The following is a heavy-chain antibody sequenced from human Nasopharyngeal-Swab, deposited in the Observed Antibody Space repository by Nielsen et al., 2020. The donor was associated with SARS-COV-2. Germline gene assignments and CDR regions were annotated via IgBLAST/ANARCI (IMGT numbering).Heavy chain of an antibody. V-gene: IGHV3-11*04. D-gene: IGHD1-26*01. CDR2: MSNDSYVI. CDR1: GFIFSDQY. Sequence: GESLKISCAASGFIFSDQYMSWMRQAPGKRLEWLSYMSNDSYVIKYADSVKGRFTVSRDNAKNSLYLQMNSLTPEDTAMYYCARDAGWGGKYGSNWFDPWGQGTLVTVSS. J-gene: IGHJ5*02. CDR3: ARDAGWGGKYGSNWFDP.